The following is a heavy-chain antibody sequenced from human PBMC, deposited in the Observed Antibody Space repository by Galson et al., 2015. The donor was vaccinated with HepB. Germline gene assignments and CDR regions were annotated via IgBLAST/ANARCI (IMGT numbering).Heavy chain of an antibody. Sequence: SLRLSCAASRFTFTKFATTWVRQAPGKGLEWVAGISGSGRDTHYAESVKGRFTISRDNSNNTLYLQMSSLRAEDTAVYYCARTVVVATTLYYFDYWGEGTLVTVSS. CDR2: ISGSGRDT. CDR3: ARTVVVATTLYYFDY. D-gene: IGHD2-15*01. J-gene: IGHJ4*02. V-gene: IGHV3-23*01. CDR1: RFTFTKFA.